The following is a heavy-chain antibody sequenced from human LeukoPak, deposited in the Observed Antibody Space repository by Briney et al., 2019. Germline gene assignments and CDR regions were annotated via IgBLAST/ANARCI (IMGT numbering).Heavy chain of an antibody. CDR3: AREPYSSGWYFSYYFDY. V-gene: IGHV3-30-3*01. CDR1: GFTFSNYA. D-gene: IGHD6-19*01. CDR2: ISYDGSNK. J-gene: IGHJ4*02. Sequence: GGSLRLSCAASGFTFSNYAMHWVRQAPGKGLEWVAVISYDGSNKYYADSVKGRFTISRDNSKNTLYLQMNSLRAEDTAVYYCAREPYSSGWYFSYYFDYWGQGTLVTVSS.